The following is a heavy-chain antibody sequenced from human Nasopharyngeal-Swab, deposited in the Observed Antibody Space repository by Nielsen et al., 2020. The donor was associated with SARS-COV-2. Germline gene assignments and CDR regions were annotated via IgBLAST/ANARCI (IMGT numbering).Heavy chain of an antibody. Sequence: GESLKISCAASGFTFSSYNMNWVRQAPGKGLEWVSYINTGSSSIYYADSVKGRFTISRDNAKNSLYLQMNSLRDEDTAVYYCAIRSASWTRGDYWGQGTLVTVSS. CDR2: INTGSSSI. V-gene: IGHV3-48*02. CDR1: GFTFSSYN. J-gene: IGHJ4*02. D-gene: IGHD2-2*01. CDR3: AIRSASWTRGDY.